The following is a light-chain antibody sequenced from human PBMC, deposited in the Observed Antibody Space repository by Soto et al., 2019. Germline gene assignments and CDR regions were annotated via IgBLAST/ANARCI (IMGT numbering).Light chain of an antibody. J-gene: IGKJ3*01. Sequence: ELVVTQSPGTLSLSPGERATLSCRASQSVSSSYLAWYQQKPGQAPRLLIYGASSRATGIQDRFSGSGSGTDFTLPISTLEPEDFAVYYCQQYGSSLFTFGPGTKVDIK. CDR3: QQYGSSLFT. V-gene: IGKV3-20*01. CDR1: QSVSSSY. CDR2: GAS.